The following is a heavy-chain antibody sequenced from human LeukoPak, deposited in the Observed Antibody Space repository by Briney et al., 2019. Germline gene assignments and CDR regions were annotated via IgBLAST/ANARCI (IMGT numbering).Heavy chain of an antibody. Sequence: SETLSLTCTVSGGSISSSSYYWGWIRQPPGKGLEWIGSIYYSGSTYYNPSLKSRVTISVDTSKNQFSLKLSSVTAADTAVYYCARRGGSGSGDYWGQGTLVTVSS. CDR3: ARRGGSGSGDY. CDR1: GGSISSSSYY. D-gene: IGHD3-10*01. J-gene: IGHJ4*02. V-gene: IGHV4-39*01. CDR2: IYYSGST.